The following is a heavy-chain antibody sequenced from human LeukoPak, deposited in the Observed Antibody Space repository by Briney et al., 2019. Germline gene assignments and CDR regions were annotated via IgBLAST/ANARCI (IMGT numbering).Heavy chain of an antibody. Sequence: PGGSLRLSCAASGFTFNNYEFNWVRQAPGKGLEWVSDISSSGSTIYYADSVKGRFTISRDNAKNSLYLQMNSLRAEDTAVYFCARDDGAYYQYSMDVWGKGTTVTVSS. J-gene: IGHJ6*03. CDR1: GFTFNNYE. V-gene: IGHV3-48*03. D-gene: IGHD3-16*01. CDR3: ARDDGAYYQYSMDV. CDR2: ISSSGSTI.